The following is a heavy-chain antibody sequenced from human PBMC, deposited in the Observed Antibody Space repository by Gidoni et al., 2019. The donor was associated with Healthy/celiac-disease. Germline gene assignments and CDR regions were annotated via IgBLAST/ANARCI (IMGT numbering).Heavy chain of an antibody. Sequence: GTFSSYAISWVRQAPGQGLEWMGRIIPILGIANYAQKFQGRVTITADKSTSTAYMELSSLRSENTAVYYCAREDKLGRGYWGQGTLVTVSS. V-gene: IGHV1-69*04. CDR1: GTFSSYA. CDR3: AREDKLGRGY. J-gene: IGHJ4*02. CDR2: IIPILGIA. D-gene: IGHD6-13*01.